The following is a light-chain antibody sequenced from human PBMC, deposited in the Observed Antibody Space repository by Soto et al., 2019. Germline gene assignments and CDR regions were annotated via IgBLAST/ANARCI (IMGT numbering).Light chain of an antibody. CDR1: HDITNF. J-gene: IGKJ5*01. Sequence: DIRVPQSPSSLSVSVRDRVNITCQASHDITNFLNWYQQKPGKAPKLLIYDVSKLETGVPSRFSGSGSGTDFTLTISSLQPEDIATYFCQQYDDRPITFGQGTRLAVK. V-gene: IGKV1-33*01. CDR2: DVS. CDR3: QQYDDRPIT.